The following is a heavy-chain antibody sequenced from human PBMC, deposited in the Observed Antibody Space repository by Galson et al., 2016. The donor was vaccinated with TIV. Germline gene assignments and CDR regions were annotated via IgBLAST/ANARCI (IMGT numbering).Heavy chain of an antibody. D-gene: IGHD6-6*01. J-gene: IGHJ4*02. Sequence: PGESLKISCKASGYSFMNYWMHWVRQAPGKGLVWVSRISSGGSGTSYADSVKGRFTISRDNAKNTLYLQMNSLRVEDTALYYCVRDVTSSWDYWGQGTLVTVSS. CDR1: GYSFMNYW. CDR3: VRDVTSSWDY. V-gene: IGHV3-74*01. CDR2: ISSGGSGT.